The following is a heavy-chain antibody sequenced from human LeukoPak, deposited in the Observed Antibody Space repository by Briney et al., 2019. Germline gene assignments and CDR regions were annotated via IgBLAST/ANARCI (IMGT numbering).Heavy chain of an antibody. CDR1: GFTFSNSA. V-gene: IGHV3-23*01. CDR2: ISGSGGSI. D-gene: IGHD5-18*01. J-gene: IGHJ4*02. Sequence: PGGSLRLSCAASGFTFSNSAMSWVRQAPGKGLEWVSTISGSGGSIYYADSVKGRFTISRDSSKNTLYLQMNSLRAEDTAVYFCAKDLEARGYTYGAYDYWGQGTLVTVSS. CDR3: AKDLEARGYTYGAYDY.